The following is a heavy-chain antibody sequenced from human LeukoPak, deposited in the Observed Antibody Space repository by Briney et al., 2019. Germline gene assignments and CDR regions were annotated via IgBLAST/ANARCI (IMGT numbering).Heavy chain of an antibody. J-gene: IGHJ1*01. V-gene: IGHV3-74*01. CDR3: ARAPSEIGGYYPEYFRH. CDR2: IKSDGST. CDR1: GLTFSTYW. D-gene: IGHD3-3*01. Sequence: GGSLRLSCAASGLTFSTYWMHWVRQAPGKGRVWVSRIKSDGSTNYADSVKGRFTISRDNAKNTLSLQMNSLRPEDTGVYYCARAPSEIGGYYPEYFRHWGQGTLVTVSS.